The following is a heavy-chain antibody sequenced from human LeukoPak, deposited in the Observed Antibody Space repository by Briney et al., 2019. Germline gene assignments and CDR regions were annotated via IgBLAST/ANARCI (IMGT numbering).Heavy chain of an antibody. V-gene: IGHV4-61*08. CDR3: VRNIYNSSYYFDY. J-gene: IGHJ4*02. Sequence: PSETLSLTCTVSGGSISSGDYYWSWIRQPPGKGLEWIGYIYYSGGTNYNPSLKSRLTISIDTSKNQFSLKLNSMTAADTAVYYCVRNIYNSSYYFDYWGQGTLVTVSS. D-gene: IGHD6-6*01. CDR1: GGSISSGDYY. CDR2: IYYSGGT.